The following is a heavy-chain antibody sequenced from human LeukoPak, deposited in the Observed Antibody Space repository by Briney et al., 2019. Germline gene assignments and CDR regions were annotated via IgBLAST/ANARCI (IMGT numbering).Heavy chain of an antibody. J-gene: IGHJ4*02. CDR1: GGSISSSSFY. Sequence: SETLSLTCNVSGGSISSSSFYWGWIRQPPGKGLEWIGSIYYSGSTYYNPSLKSRVTISVDTSKNQFSLKLSSVTAADTAVYYCARGPSGWYDYWGQGTLVTVSS. CDR3: ARGPSGWYDY. CDR2: IYYSGST. V-gene: IGHV4-39*07. D-gene: IGHD6-19*01.